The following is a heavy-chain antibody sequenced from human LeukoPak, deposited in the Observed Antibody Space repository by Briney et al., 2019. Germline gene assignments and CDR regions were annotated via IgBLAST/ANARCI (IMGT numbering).Heavy chain of an antibody. CDR1: AGSFSNYY. D-gene: IGHD1-1*01. J-gene: IGHJ3*02. V-gene: IGHV4-59*08. CDR2: IYSTGSI. Sequence: PSETPSLTRTLSAGSFSNYYWTWIAQPPGKGLEWLGYIYSTGSISYNPSLESRVTISIDTSKNTFSLKLTSVTAADTAVYFCARWNLDLAYDIWGQGTMVTVSS. CDR3: ARWNLDLAYDI.